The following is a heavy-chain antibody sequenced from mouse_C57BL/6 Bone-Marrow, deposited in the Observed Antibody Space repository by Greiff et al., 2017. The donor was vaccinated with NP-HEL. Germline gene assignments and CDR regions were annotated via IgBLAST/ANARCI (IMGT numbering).Heavy chain of an antibody. Sequence: VHVKQSVAELVRPGASVKLSCTASGFNIKNTYMHWVKQRPEQGLEWIGRIDPANGNTKYAPKFQGKATITADTSSNTAYLQLSSLTSEDTAIYYCARTGGSSYVEFAYWGQGTLVTVSA. CDR1: GFNIKNTY. J-gene: IGHJ3*01. CDR3: ARTGGSSYVEFAY. CDR2: IDPANGNT. V-gene: IGHV14-3*01. D-gene: IGHD1-1*01.